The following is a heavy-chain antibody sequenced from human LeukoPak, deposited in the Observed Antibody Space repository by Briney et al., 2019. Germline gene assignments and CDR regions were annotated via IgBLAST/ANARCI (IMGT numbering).Heavy chain of an antibody. D-gene: IGHD2-2*02. V-gene: IGHV3-23*01. CDR2: ISGSGGGT. CDR3: ARSPLIPGYCTSTSCYTVDF. CDR1: GFTFSNYA. Sequence: GGSLRLSCAASGFTFSNYAMSWVRQTPGKGLEWVSAISGSGGGTYYAHSVKGRFTISRDNSQNTLYLQMNTLRAEDTAVYYCARSPLIPGYCTSTSCYTVDFWGQGTLVTVSS. J-gene: IGHJ4*02.